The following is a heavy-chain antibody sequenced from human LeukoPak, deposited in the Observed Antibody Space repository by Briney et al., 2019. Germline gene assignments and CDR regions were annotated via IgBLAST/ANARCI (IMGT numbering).Heavy chain of an antibody. D-gene: IGHD2-8*01. V-gene: IGHV5-51*01. CDR3: ARRVGFNGDAFDI. Sequence: GESLKISCKGSGYSFTSYWIGWVRQMPGKRLEWMGIIYPGDSDTSYSSSFQGQVTSSADKSISTAYLQWSSLKASDTAMYYCARRVGFNGDAFDIWGQGTMVTVSS. J-gene: IGHJ3*02. CDR2: IYPGDSDT. CDR1: GYSFTSYW.